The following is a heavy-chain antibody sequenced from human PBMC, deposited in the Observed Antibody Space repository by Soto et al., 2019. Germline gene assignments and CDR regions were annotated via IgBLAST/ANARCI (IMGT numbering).Heavy chain of an antibody. V-gene: IGHV3-74*01. CDR3: ARELGKYDRPYFDN. CDR2: INSDGGII. Sequence: VQLVESGGGLVQPGGSLRLSCEASRFSLSTYWMYWVRQAPGTGLMWVSRINSDGGIIDYADSVKGRFTISSDNAKNPLYLQANSLRTDDTGVYYGARELGKYDRPYFDNWAQGTLVTVS. D-gene: IGHD3-9*01. J-gene: IGHJ4*02. CDR1: RFSLSTYW.